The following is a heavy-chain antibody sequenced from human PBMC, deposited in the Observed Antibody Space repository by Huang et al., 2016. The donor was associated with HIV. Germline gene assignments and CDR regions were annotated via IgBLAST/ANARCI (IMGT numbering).Heavy chain of an antibody. J-gene: IGHJ3*02. V-gene: IGHV5-51*01. CDR3: ARQGVGDFVVEPTGLGAFDI. D-gene: IGHD2-2*01. CDR1: GYTFNGYW. Sequence: EVQLVQSGAVVKKPGESLKISCKGSGYTFNGYWIGWVRRMPGKGLEWMGIIYPGDSDTTSGPSFQGQVTSSADKSISTAYLQWSGLKASDTAMYYCARQGVGDFVVEPTGLGAFDIWGQGTMVTVSS. CDR2: IYPGDSDT.